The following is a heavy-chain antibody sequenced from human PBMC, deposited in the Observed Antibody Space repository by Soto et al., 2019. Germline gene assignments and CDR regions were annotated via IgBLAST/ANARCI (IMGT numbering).Heavy chain of an antibody. CDR3: ARGVDCSSTSCYLSWFDP. D-gene: IGHD2-2*01. CDR1: GYTFTDYA. CDR2: INVGNGNT. J-gene: IGHJ5*02. V-gene: IGHV1-3*01. Sequence: ASVKVSCKASGYTFTDYAMHWVRQAPGQRLEWMGWINVGNGNTKYSQNFQGRVTITRDTSASTAYMELSSLKPEDTALYYCARGVDCSSTSCYLSWFDPWGQGTLVTVSS.